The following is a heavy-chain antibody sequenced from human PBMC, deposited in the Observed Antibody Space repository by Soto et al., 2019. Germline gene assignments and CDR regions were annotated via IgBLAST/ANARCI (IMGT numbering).Heavy chain of an antibody. V-gene: IGHV1-2*02. CDR1: GYTFIGYY. J-gene: IGHJ5*02. CDR3: ARIDYEENNNWFDP. D-gene: IGHD4-17*01. CDR2: SNPDNGDT. Sequence: GASVKVSCKASGYTFIGYYIQWVRQAPGQRPEWMGWSNPDNGDTKYAQKFQGRVTMTRDTSISTAYMELSRLRSDDTAVYYCARIDYEENNNWFDPWGQGTLVTVSS.